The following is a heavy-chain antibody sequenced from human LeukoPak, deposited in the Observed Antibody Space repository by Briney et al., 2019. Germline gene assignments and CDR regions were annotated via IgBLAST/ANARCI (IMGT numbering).Heavy chain of an antibody. CDR3: AMVVAGYYFDY. CDR1: GFTFSRFV. CDR2: ISSSGTTI. Sequence: GGSLRLSCSASGFTFSRFVMHWVRQAPGKGLEWVSYISSSGTTIYYADSVKGRFTISRDNAKNSLYLQMNSLRAEDTAFYYCAMVVAGYYFDYWGQGILVTVSS. J-gene: IGHJ4*02. D-gene: IGHD2-15*01. V-gene: IGHV3-48*03.